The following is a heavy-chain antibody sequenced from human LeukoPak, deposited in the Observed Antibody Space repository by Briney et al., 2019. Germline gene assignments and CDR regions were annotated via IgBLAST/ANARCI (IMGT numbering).Heavy chain of an antibody. CDR3: AGSSGRFIDY. CDR1: GGSINSYY. Sequence: SETLSLTCTVSGGSINSYYRSWIRQPPGKGLEWIGYIHYSGITNYNPSLKSRVIISGDTSKNQFSLKLSSVTAADTAVYYCAGSSGRFIDYWGQGTLVTVSS. D-gene: IGHD3-22*01. J-gene: IGHJ4*02. V-gene: IGHV4-59*01. CDR2: IHYSGIT.